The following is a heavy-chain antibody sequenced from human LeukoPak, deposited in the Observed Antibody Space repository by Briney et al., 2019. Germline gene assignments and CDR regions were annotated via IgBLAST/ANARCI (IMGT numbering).Heavy chain of an antibody. CDR2: IYSGGST. J-gene: IGHJ4*02. CDR3: ARTADGYSGYFDY. D-gene: IGHD5-12*01. CDR1: GFTVSSNY. V-gene: IGHV3-53*01. Sequence: PGGSLRLSCAASGFTVSSNYMSWVRQAPGKGLEWVSVIYSGGSTYYADSVKGRFTISRDNSKNTLYPQMNSLRAEDTAVYYCARTADGYSGYFDYWGQGTLVTVSS.